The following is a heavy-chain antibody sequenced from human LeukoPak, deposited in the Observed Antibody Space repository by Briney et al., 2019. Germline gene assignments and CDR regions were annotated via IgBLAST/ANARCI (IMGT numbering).Heavy chain of an antibody. CDR2: LSYDGSNK. D-gene: IGHD6-13*01. V-gene: IGHV3-30*18. J-gene: IGHJ4*02. CDR1: GFTFSSYG. CDR3: AKEEQLALDY. Sequence: GRSLRLSCAASGFTFSSYGMHWVRQAAAKGLEWVAVLSYDGSNKYYADSVKGRFTISRDNSKNTLYLQMNSLRAEDTAVYYCAKEEQLALDYWGQGTLVTVSS.